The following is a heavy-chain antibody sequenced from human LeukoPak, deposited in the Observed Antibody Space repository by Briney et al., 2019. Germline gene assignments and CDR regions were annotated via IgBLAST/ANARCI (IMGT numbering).Heavy chain of an antibody. Sequence: GASVKVSCKASGYTFTSYYMHWVRQAPGQGLEWMGIINPSGGSTSYAQKFQGRVTMTRDTSISTAYMELSRLRSDDTAVYYCARAEGSTIFGVVTNLYYFDYWGQGTLVTVSS. CDR1: GYTFTSYY. J-gene: IGHJ4*02. D-gene: IGHD3-3*01. CDR2: INPSGGST. CDR3: ARAEGSTIFGVVTNLYYFDY. V-gene: IGHV1-46*01.